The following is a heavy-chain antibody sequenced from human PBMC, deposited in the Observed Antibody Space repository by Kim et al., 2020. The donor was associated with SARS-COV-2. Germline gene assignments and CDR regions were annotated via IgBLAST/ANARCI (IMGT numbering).Heavy chain of an antibody. CDR3: ARGRYSSTWDAYFYYGLDV. V-gene: IGHV4-61*02. D-gene: IGHD6-13*01. J-gene: IGHJ6*02. CDR1: SGSISSGNYY. CDR2: SYINGNT. Sequence: SETLSLTCTVSSGSISSGNYYWNWIRQPAGKGLEWIGRSYINGNTNYNPSLQGRVTMSLDTSKNHFSLRLTSVTAADTAVYYCARGRYSSTWDAYFYYGLDVWGQETTVTVSS.